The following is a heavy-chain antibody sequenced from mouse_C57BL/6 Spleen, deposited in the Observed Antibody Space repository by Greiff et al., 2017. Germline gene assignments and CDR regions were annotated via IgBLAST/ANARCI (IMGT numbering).Heavy chain of an antibody. CDR2: IYPGDGDT. D-gene: IGHD1-1*01. J-gene: IGHJ2*01. CDR3: ARADYGAYFDY. V-gene: IGHV1-80*01. Sequence: QVQLQQSGAELVKPGASVKISCKASGYAFSSYWMNWVKQRPGKGLEWIGQIYPGDGDTNYNGKFKGKATLTADKSSSTAYMQLSSLTSEDSAVYFCARADYGAYFDYWGQGTTLTVSS. CDR1: GYAFSSYW.